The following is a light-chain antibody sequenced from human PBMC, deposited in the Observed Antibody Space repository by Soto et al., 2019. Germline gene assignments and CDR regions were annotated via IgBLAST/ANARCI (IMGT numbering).Light chain of an antibody. V-gene: IGKV3-11*01. CDR3: QQRSNWPRGT. CDR1: QSVSSY. J-gene: IGKJ2*02. CDR2: DAS. Sequence: EIVLTQSPATLSLSPGERATLSCRASQSVSSYLAWYQQKPGQAPRLLIYDASNRATGIPARFSGSGSGTAFTLSISSLEPEDFAVYYCQQRSNWPRGTSGQGTKLEIK.